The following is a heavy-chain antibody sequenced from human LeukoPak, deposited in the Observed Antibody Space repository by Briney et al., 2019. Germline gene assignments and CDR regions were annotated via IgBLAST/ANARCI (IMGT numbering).Heavy chain of an antibody. J-gene: IGHJ4*02. V-gene: IGHV1-2*02. CDR1: GYTLSGYY. D-gene: IGHD2-15*01. Sequence: ASVKVSCKATGYTLSGYYMHWVRQAPGQGLEWMGWINPNSGVTNYAQKFQDRVTMTRDTSISTAYMGLSRLRSDDTAVYFCAKEAVGCSGGSCYSAPGDYWGQGTLVTVSS. CDR3: AKEAVGCSGGSCYSAPGDY. CDR2: INPNSGVT.